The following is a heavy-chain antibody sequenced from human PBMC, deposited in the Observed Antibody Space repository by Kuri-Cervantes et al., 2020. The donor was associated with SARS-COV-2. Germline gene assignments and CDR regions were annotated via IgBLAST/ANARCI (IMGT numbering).Heavy chain of an antibody. J-gene: IGHJ6*02. V-gene: IGHV3-21*01. CDR2: ISSSSSYI. CDR1: GFTFSSYS. Sequence: GGSLRLSCAASGFTFSSYSMNWVRQAPGKGLEWVSSISSSSSYIYYADSVKGRFTISRDNAKNSLYLQMNSLRAEDTAVYYCAGGFAMVRSMDVWGQGTTVTVSS. D-gene: IGHD3-10*01. CDR3: AGGFAMVRSMDV.